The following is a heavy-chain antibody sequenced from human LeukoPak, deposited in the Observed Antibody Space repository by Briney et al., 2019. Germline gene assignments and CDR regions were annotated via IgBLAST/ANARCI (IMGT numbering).Heavy chain of an antibody. D-gene: IGHD3-10*01. Sequence: AGSLRLSCAASGFTISSYAMSWARLAPGQGLELVSTLSVSGGGTGYTDSLKGRLTISRDNSKNTLWRHMTSLTAEDTAIYYCAKRSYSGDSSPTGDDYWGQGTLVTVSS. V-gene: IGHV3-23*01. CDR2: LSVSGGGT. CDR3: AKRSYSGDSSPTGDDY. J-gene: IGHJ4*02. CDR1: GFTISSYA.